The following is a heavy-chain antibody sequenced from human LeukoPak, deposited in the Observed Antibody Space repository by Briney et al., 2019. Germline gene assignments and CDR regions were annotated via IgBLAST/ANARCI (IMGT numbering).Heavy chain of an antibody. Sequence: PGGSLRLSCAAAGFTFSSYWMHWVRQAPGKGLVWVSRINTDGSTTTYADSVKGRFTISRDNSKNTLYLQMNSLRAEDTAVYYCAKDLRQGIAARDYFDYWGQGTLVTVSS. J-gene: IGHJ4*02. V-gene: IGHV3-74*01. D-gene: IGHD6-6*01. CDR2: INTDGSTT. CDR1: GFTFSSYW. CDR3: AKDLRQGIAARDYFDY.